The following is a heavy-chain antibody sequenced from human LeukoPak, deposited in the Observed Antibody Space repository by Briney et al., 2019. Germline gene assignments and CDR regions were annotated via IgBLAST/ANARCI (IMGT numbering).Heavy chain of an antibody. V-gene: IGHV5-51*01. CDR2: LYPGDSDT. Sequence: GESLKISCKCSGHSFSYYWIGWVRQMPGKGLEWMGALYPGDSDTRYSPSFQGQVTILADKSISTAYLQWSSLKASDTAMYYCARHQYWTSTACFDMGAYWGQGTLVTVSS. J-gene: IGHJ4*02. D-gene: IGHD2-2*01. CDR1: GHSFSYYW. CDR3: ARHQYWTSTACFDMGAY.